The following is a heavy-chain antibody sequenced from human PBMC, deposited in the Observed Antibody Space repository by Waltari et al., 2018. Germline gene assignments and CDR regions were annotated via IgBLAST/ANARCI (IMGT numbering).Heavy chain of an antibody. CDR1: GGSISSYY. V-gene: IGHV4-59*01. CDR3: ARGQWLAHYYYYYMDV. CDR2: IYYSGST. J-gene: IGHJ6*03. D-gene: IGHD6-19*01. Sequence: QVQLQESGPGLVKPSETLSLTCTVSGGSISSYYWSWIRQPPGKGLEWIGYIYYSGSTNYTPSLKSRVTISVDTSKNQFSLKLSSVTAADTAVYYCARGQWLAHYYYYYMDVWGKGTTVTISS.